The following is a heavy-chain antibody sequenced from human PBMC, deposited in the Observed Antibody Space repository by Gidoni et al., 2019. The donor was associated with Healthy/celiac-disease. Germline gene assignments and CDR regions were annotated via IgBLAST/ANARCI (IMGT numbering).Heavy chain of an antibody. Sequence: QVQLQESGPGLVKPSQTLSLTCTVSGGSISSGGYYWSWIRQHPGKVLEWIGYIYYRGSTYYNPSLKSRVTISVDTSKNQFSLKLSSVTAADTAVYYCARGTYDFWSGPQYWGQGTLVTVSS. D-gene: IGHD3-3*01. J-gene: IGHJ4*02. CDR3: ARGTYDFWSGPQY. V-gene: IGHV4-31*03. CDR2: IYYRGST. CDR1: GGSISSGGYY.